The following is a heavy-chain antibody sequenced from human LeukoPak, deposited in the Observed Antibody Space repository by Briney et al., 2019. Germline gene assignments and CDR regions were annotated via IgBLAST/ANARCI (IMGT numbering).Heavy chain of an antibody. Sequence: SVKVSCKASGGTFSSYAISWVRQAPGQGLEWLGRIIPIFGTANYAQKFQGRVTITTDESTSTAYMELSSLRSEDTAVYYCARGEGTLPWPHFDYWGQGTLVTVSS. J-gene: IGHJ4*02. CDR2: IIPIFGTA. CDR3: ARGEGTLPWPHFDY. CDR1: GGTFSSYA. V-gene: IGHV1-69*05. D-gene: IGHD3-16*01.